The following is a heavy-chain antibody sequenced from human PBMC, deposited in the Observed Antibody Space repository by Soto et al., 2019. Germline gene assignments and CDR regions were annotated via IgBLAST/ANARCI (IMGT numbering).Heavy chain of an antibody. CDR3: AKNPGYYYDSTGYHFDY. J-gene: IGHJ4*02. Sequence: GGSLRLSCAVSGFTVNSNFMNWVRQAPGKGLEWVAVLYSGGRTSYADSVKGRFTISRDKSKNTLYLQMNSLRAEDTAVYYCAKNPGYYYDSTGYHFDYWGQGILVTVSS. V-gene: IGHV3-66*01. CDR1: GFTVNSNF. CDR2: LYSGGRT. D-gene: IGHD3-22*01.